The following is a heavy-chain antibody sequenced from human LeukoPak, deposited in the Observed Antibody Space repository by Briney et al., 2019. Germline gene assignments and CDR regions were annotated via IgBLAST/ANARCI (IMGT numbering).Heavy chain of an antibody. J-gene: IGHJ6*03. Sequence: ASVKVSCKASGYTFTSYGISWVRQAPGQGLEWMGWISAYNGNTNYAQKLQGRVTMTTDTSTSTAYMELRSLRSDDTAVYYCARDWGDTIFGVVIPAGDYYMDVWGKGTTVTVSS. V-gene: IGHV1-18*01. CDR1: GYTFTSYG. CDR2: ISAYNGNT. CDR3: ARDWGDTIFGVVIPAGDYYMDV. D-gene: IGHD3-3*01.